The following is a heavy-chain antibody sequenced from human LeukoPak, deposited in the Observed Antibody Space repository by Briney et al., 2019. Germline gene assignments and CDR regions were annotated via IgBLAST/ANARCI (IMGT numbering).Heavy chain of an antibody. J-gene: IGHJ6*02. Sequence: APVKVSCKASGYTFTSYGISWVRQAPGQGLEWMGWISAYNGNTDYAQKLQGRVTMTTDTSTSTAYMELRSLRSDDTAVYYCAIWLRARRQYGMDVWGQGTTVTVSS. D-gene: IGHD5-12*01. CDR2: ISAYNGNT. CDR3: AIWLRARRQYGMDV. CDR1: GYTFTSYG. V-gene: IGHV1-18*01.